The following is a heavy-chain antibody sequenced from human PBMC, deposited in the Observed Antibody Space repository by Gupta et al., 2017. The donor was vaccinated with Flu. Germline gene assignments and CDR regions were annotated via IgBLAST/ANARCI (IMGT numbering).Heavy chain of an antibody. CDR3: ARASYSSSGLGYYFDY. D-gene: IGHD6-6*01. CDR1: GYTFISYS. Sequence: QVQLVQSGAEVKKPGASVQVSCKASGYTFISYSMHWVRQAPGQGLEWMGVINPRGGSTNYAQKIQGRVTMTRDTSTSTVYMELNSLRSEDTAVYYCARASYSSSGLGYYFDYWGQGTLVTVSS. V-gene: IGHV1-46*01. J-gene: IGHJ4*02. CDR2: INPRGGST.